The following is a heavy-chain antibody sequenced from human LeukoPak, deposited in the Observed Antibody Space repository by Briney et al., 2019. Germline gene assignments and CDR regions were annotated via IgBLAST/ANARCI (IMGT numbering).Heavy chain of an antibody. CDR2: IYSGGST. CDR3: ARGIEEITMVRGVLNWFDP. Sequence: GGSLRLSCAASGFTVSSNYMSWVRQAPGKGLEWVSVIYSGGSTYYADSVKGRFTISRDNSKNTLYLQMNSLRAEDTAVYYCARGIEEITMVRGVLNWFDPWGQGTLVTVSS. D-gene: IGHD3-10*01. CDR1: GFTVSSNY. V-gene: IGHV3-66*01. J-gene: IGHJ5*02.